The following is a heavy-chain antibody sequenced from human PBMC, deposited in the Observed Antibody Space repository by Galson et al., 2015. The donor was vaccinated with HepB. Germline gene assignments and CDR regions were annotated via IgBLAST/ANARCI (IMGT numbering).Heavy chain of an antibody. CDR1: GYTFTGYF. D-gene: IGHD3-22*01. CDR3: ARVKVYYYSSGPFDY. CDR2: INPNSGDT. V-gene: IGHV1-2*02. Sequence: SVKVSCKASGYTFTGYFIHWVRQAPGQGLEWMGWINPNSGDTNYGQKFQGRVAMTRDTSINTAYMELSRLRFDDTAVYYCARVKVYYYSSGPFDYWGQGALVTVSS. J-gene: IGHJ4*02.